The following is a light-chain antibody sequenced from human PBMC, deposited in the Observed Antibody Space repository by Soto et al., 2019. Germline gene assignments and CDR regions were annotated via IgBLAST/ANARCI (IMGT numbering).Light chain of an antibody. CDR2: RAS. CDR1: QNINTW. J-gene: IGKJ1*01. V-gene: IGKV1-5*03. Sequence: QMTQSPSTLSASVGDRVTITCRASQNINTWLAWYQQKPGKAPRLLIYRASTLENGVPSRFGGRGSGTEFIFTISSLQPDDSATYDCQQYSSDSTVGQGAKVEIK. CDR3: QQYSSDST.